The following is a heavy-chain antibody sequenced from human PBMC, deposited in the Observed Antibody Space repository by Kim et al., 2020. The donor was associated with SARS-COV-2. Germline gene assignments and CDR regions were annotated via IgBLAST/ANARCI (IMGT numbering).Heavy chain of an antibody. D-gene: IGHD3-3*01. V-gene: IGHV4-31*02. J-gene: IGHJ4*02. Sequence: PSLKGRVTISVDTSKKQFSLQLSSVTAADTAVYYCARGRITIFGVVTHFDYWGQGTLVTVSS. CDR3: ARGRITIFGVVTHFDY.